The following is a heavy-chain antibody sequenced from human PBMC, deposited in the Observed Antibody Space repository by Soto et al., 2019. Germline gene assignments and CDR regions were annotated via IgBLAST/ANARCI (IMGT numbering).Heavy chain of an antibody. CDR1: GGSISSSSYY. CDR2: IYYSGST. J-gene: IGHJ4*02. CDR3: ARHFKGGYDTFDY. Sequence: QLQLQESGPGLVKPSETLSLTCTVSGGSISSSSYYWGWIRQPPGKGLEWIGSIYYSGSTYYNPSLKSRVTISVDTSKNQFSLKLSSVTAADTAVYYCARHFKGGYDTFDYWGQGTLVTVSS. D-gene: IGHD5-12*01. V-gene: IGHV4-39*01.